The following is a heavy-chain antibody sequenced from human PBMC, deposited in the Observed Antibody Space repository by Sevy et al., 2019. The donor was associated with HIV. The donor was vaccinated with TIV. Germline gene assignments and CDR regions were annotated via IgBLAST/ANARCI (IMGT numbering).Heavy chain of an antibody. CDR3: ARAARYCSNSSCYAPTFDY. J-gene: IGHJ4*02. CDR1: GGSISSGGYY. CDR2: IYYSGST. V-gene: IGHV4-31*03. Sequence: SETLSLTCTVSGGSISSGGYYWSWIRQHPGKGLEWIGYIYYSGSTYYNPSLKSRVTISVDTSKNQFSLKLSSVTAADTAVYDCARAARYCSNSSCYAPTFDYWGQGTLVTVSS. D-gene: IGHD2-2*01.